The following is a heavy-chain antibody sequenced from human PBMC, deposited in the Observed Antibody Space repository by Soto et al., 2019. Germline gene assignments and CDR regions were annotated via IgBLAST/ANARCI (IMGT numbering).Heavy chain of an antibody. CDR2: IWYDGSNE. CDR3: ARDVGVQVWLYHAMDV. V-gene: IGHV3-33*01. D-gene: IGHD5-18*01. J-gene: IGHJ6*02. Sequence: QVQLVESGGGAVQPGRSLRLSCAVSGFTFRSYGMHWVRQAPGKGLEWVAFIWYDGSNEYYGESVKGRFTISRDNSKNTLYLQMGSLRAEDTAVYYCARDVGVQVWLYHAMDVWGQGTTVTVSS. CDR1: GFTFRSYG.